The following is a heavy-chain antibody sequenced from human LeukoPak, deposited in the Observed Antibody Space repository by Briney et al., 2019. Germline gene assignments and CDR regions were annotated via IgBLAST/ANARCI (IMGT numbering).Heavy chain of an antibody. D-gene: IGHD1-26*01. CDR3: ARTPGIVAALDYYYMDV. V-gene: IGHV4-39*01. CDR1: GGSISSSSYY. CDR2: IYYSGST. J-gene: IGHJ6*03. Sequence: SETLSLTCTASGGSISSSSYYWGWIRQPPGKGLEWIGNIYYSGSTYYNPSLKSRVTISVDTSKNQFSLKLSSVTATDTAVYYCARTPGIVAALDYYYMDVWGKGTTVTVSS.